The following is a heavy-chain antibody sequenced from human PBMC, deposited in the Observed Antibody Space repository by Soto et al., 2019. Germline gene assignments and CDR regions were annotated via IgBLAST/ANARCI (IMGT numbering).Heavy chain of an antibody. D-gene: IGHD3-3*01. J-gene: IGHJ4*02. V-gene: IGHV4-59*01. CDR2: IYYSGST. CDR1: GGSISSYY. CDR3: ARSRPPTIFGVVIIPDY. Sequence: SSETLSLTCTVSGGSISSYYWSWIRQPPGKGLEWIGYIYYSGSTNYNPSLKSRVTISVDTSKNQFSLKLSSVTAADTAVYYCARSRPPTIFGVVIIPDYWGQGTLVTVSS.